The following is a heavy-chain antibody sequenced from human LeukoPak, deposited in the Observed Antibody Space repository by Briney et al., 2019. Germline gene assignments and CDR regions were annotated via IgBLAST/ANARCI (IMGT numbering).Heavy chain of an antibody. CDR1: GGSISSGDYY. Sequence: SQTLSLTCTVSGGSISSGDYYWSWIRQPPGKGLEWIGYIYYSGSTYYNPSLKSRVTISVDTSKNQFSLKLSPVTAADTAVYYCASLVRPWNWFDPWGQGTLVTVSS. V-gene: IGHV4-30-4*01. J-gene: IGHJ5*02. D-gene: IGHD3-10*01. CDR2: IYYSGST. CDR3: ASLVRPWNWFDP.